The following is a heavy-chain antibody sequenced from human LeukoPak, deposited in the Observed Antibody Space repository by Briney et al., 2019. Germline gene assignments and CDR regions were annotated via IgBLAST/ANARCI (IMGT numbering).Heavy chain of an antibody. CDR2: VTGSGVNT. CDR3: AKTAVAGTWIAFDI. D-gene: IGHD6-19*01. V-gene: IGHV3-23*01. J-gene: IGHJ3*02. Sequence: QPGGSLRLSCAASGFTFATHGMSWVRQAPGKGVEWVSAVTGSGVNTYYAESVKGRSTISRDNSKNTMSLQLNSLRVEDTAVYYCAKTAVAGTWIAFDIWGPGTMVTVSS. CDR1: GFTFATHG.